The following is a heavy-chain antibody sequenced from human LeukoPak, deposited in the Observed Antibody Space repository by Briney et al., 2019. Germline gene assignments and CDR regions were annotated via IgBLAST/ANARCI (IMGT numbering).Heavy chain of an antibody. CDR3: ARVSNSGYNSRGALDI. Sequence: SETLSLTCTVSGGSISSGSYYWSWIRQPAGKGLEWIGRIHTSGNTNYNPSLKSRVTISIDTSKNQFSLKLSSVTAADTAVYYCARVSNSGYNSRGALDIWGQGTMVTVSS. J-gene: IGHJ3*02. CDR2: IHTSGNT. D-gene: IGHD3-22*01. CDR1: GGSISSGSYY. V-gene: IGHV4-61*02.